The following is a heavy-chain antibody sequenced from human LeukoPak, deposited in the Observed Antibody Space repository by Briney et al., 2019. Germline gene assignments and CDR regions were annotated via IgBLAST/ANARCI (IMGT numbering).Heavy chain of an antibody. J-gene: IGHJ5*02. V-gene: IGHV1-8*01. CDR3: ARDHERWIGWFDP. CDR1: GYTFTSYD. Sequence: GASVKVSCKASGYTFTSYDINWVRQATGQGLEWMGWMNPNSGNTGYAQKLQGRVTMTTDTSTSTAYMELRSLRSDDTAVYYCARDHERWIGWFDPWGQGTLVTVSS. D-gene: IGHD5-12*01. CDR2: MNPNSGNT.